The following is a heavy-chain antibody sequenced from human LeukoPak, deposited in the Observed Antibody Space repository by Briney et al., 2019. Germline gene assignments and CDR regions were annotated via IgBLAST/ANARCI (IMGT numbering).Heavy chain of an antibody. CDR3: ARVAYSYGYGPYYYYGMDV. Sequence: PGGSLRLSCAASGFTFSSYGMNWVRQAPGKGLEWVSGISGSGGSTYYADSVKGRFTISRDNSKNTLYLQMNSLRAEDTAVYYCARVAYSYGYGPYYYYGMDVWGQGTTVTVSS. J-gene: IGHJ6*02. V-gene: IGHV3-23*01. CDR1: GFTFSSYG. CDR2: ISGSGGST. D-gene: IGHD5-18*01.